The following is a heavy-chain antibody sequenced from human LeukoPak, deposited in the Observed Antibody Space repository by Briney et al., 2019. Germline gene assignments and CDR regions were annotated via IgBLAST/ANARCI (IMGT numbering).Heavy chain of an antibody. Sequence: SETLSLTCTVSGGSISSYYWSWIRQPPGKGLEWIGYIYYSGSTNYNPSLKTRLTISVDTSKNQFSLKLSSVTAADTAVYYCARWFGELYPWFDPWGQGTLVTVSS. CDR3: ARWFGELYPWFDP. CDR2: IYYSGST. CDR1: GGSISSYY. D-gene: IGHD3-10*01. J-gene: IGHJ5*02. V-gene: IGHV4-59*01.